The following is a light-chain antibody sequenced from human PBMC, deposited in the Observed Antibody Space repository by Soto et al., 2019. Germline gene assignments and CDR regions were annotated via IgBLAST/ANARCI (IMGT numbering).Light chain of an antibody. CDR1: ESVGSN. Sequence: EIVMTQSPATLSVSPGERATLSCRASESVGSNLAWHQQKPGQAPMVLIYGASTTATSIPARFGGSGSGADITLTTNSLQTEDLAVYYWQQYNCWPLTCGGGTKVEIK. J-gene: IGKJ4*01. V-gene: IGKV3D-15*01. CDR3: QQYNCWPLT. CDR2: GAS.